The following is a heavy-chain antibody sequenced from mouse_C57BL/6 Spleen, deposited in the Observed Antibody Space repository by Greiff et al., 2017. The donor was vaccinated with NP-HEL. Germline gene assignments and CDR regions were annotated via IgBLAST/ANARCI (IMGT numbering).Heavy chain of an antibody. J-gene: IGHJ2*01. CDR3: ARESRIYYGFFDY. Sequence: VQLQQSGAELAKPGASVKLSCKASGYTFTSYWMHWVKQRPGQGLEWIGYINPSSGYTKYNQKFKDKATLTADKSSSTAYMQLSSLTYEASAVYYCARESRIYYGFFDYWGQGTTLTVSS. CDR2: INPSSGYT. V-gene: IGHV1-7*01. CDR1: GYTFTSYW. D-gene: IGHD2-2*01.